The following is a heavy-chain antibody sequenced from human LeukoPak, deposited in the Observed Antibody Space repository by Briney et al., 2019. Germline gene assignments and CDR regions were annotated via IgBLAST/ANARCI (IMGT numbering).Heavy chain of an antibody. D-gene: IGHD3-3*01. V-gene: IGHV1-46*01. Sequence: ASVKVSCKASGYTFTSYYMHWVRQAPGQGLEWMGIINPSGGSTSYAQKFQGRVTMTRDTSTSTVYMEVSSLRSEDTAVYYCARGAANFWSGYSSHFDYWGQGTLVTVSS. CDR3: ARGAANFWSGYSSHFDY. CDR1: GYTFTSYY. CDR2: INPSGGST. J-gene: IGHJ4*02.